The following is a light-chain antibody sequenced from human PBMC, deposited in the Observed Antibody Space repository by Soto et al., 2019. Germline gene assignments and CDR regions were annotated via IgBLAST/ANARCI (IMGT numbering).Light chain of an antibody. V-gene: IGKV3-11*01. CDR3: QQRSNWPPAIT. Sequence: EIVLTQSPATLSLSPGERATLSCRASQSVSSYLAWYQQKPGQAPRLLIYDASNRATGIPARFSGSGSGTDFTLTISSLEPEDFAVYSCQQRSNWPPAITFGQGTRLENK. CDR1: QSVSSY. CDR2: DAS. J-gene: IGKJ5*01.